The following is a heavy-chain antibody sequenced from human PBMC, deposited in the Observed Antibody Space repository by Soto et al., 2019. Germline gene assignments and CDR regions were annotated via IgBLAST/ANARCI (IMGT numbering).Heavy chain of an antibody. D-gene: IGHD2-2*02. CDR2: ISYDGTNK. CDR1: GFTFRSYS. J-gene: IGHJ2*01. Sequence: ESGGGVVQPGRSLRLSCAASGFTFRSYSMHWVRQAPGKGLEWVTIISYDGTNKYSADSVKGRFTISRDNSKNTLYLQMNFLRAEDTAVYYCARVTVIPAAIPHELRNWYFDLWGRGTLVTVSS. V-gene: IGHV3-30*04. CDR3: ARVTVIPAAIPHELRNWYFDL.